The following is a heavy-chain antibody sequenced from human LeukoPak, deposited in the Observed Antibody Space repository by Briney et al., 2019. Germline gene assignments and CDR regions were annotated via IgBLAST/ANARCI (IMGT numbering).Heavy chain of an antibody. V-gene: IGHV4-38-2*02. CDR1: GYSISSGYY. J-gene: IGHJ5*02. CDR3: ARDHDLRAAADAPGVDP. D-gene: IGHD6-13*01. Sequence: SETLSLTCTVSGYSISSGYYWGWIRQPPGKGLEWIGSIYHSGSTYYNPSLKSRVTISVDTSKNQFSLKLSSVTAADTAVYYCARDHDLRAAADAPGVDPWGQGTLVTVSS. CDR2: IYHSGST.